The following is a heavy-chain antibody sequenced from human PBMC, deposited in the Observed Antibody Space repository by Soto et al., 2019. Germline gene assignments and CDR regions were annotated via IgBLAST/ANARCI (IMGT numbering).Heavy chain of an antibody. CDR1: GFTFSSYG. CDR2: IWYDGSNK. CDR3: ASSSIAIVRRVRSDALDI. J-gene: IGHJ3*02. D-gene: IGHD3-10*01. V-gene: IGHV3-33*01. Sequence: GGSLRLSCAASGFTFSSYGMHWVRQAPGKGLEWVAVIWYDGSNKYYADSVKGRFTISRDNSKNTLYLQMNSLRVEDTAVYYCASSSIAIVRRVRSDALDIWDQETIV.